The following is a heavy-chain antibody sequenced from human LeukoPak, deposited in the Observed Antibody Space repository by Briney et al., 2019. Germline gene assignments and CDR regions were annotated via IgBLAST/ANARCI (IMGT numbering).Heavy chain of an antibody. CDR2: VDNDGSRT. CDR1: GSTFSRYW. J-gene: IGHJ4*02. CDR3: ARDQAYCSGGSCPLDY. V-gene: IGHV3-74*01. D-gene: IGHD2-15*01. Sequence: PGGSLRLSCAASGSTFSRYWMHWVRQTPGKGLAWVAHVDNDGSRTSYAESVKGRFTISRDNAKNSLYLQMNSLRAEDTAVYYCARDQAYCSGGSCPLDYWGQGTLVTVSS.